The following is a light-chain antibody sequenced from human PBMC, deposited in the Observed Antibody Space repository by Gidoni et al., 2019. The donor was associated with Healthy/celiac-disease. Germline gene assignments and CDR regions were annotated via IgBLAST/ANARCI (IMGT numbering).Light chain of an antibody. CDR2: DAS. V-gene: IGKV3-11*01. CDR3: QQRSNWPPVT. J-gene: IGKJ5*01. CDR1: QSVSSY. Sequence: DIVLTQSPATLSLSPGERATLYCRASQSVSSYLAWYQQKPDQAPRLRIYDASNRATGIPARFRGSGSGTDFTLTISSLEPEDFAVYYCQQRSNWPPVTFGQGTRLEIK.